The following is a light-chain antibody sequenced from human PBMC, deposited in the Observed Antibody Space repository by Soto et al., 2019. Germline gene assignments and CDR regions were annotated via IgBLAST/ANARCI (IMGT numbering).Light chain of an antibody. V-gene: IGLV2-8*01. CDR2: EVS. J-gene: IGLJ1*01. CDR3: SSYAGNNIYV. Sequence: QSVLTQPPSASGSPGQSVTISCTGSSSDVGEYKYVSWYQQHPGKAPKLVIYEVSKRPPGVPNRFSGSKSGNTASLTVSGLQSEDEAEYYCSSYAGNNIYVIGTGTKVTDL. CDR1: SSDVGEYKY.